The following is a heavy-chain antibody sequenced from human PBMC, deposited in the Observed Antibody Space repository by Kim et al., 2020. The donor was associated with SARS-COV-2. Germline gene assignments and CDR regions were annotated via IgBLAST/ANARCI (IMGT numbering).Heavy chain of an antibody. V-gene: IGHV3-23*01. CDR2: INADGTIT. J-gene: IGHJ4*02. CDR3: ARASRRAVAGPFDY. Sequence: GGSLRLSCAASGFMFSTYAMTWVRQAPGKGLEWVSAINADGTITRYADSMKGRFTISRDNSKNTLYLQLNNLRAGDTAVYYCARASRRAVAGPFDYWGQGTLVPVSS. CDR1: GFMFSTYA. D-gene: IGHD6-19*01.